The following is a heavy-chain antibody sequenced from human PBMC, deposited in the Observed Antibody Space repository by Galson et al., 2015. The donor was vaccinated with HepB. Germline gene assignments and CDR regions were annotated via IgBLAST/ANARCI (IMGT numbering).Heavy chain of an antibody. CDR2: INTNTGNP. J-gene: IGHJ4*02. Sequence: SVKVSCKASGYTLSSYAMNWVRQAPGQGLEWMGWINTNTGNPTYAQGFTGRFVFSLDTSVSTAYLQISSLKAEDTAVYYCARGMVDYGDYITDYWGQGTLVTVSS. CDR3: ARGMVDYGDYITDY. V-gene: IGHV7-4-1*02. CDR1: GYTLSSYA. D-gene: IGHD4-17*01.